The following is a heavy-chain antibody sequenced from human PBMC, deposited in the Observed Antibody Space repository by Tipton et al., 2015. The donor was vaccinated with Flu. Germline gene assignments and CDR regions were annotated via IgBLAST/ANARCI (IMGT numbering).Heavy chain of an antibody. J-gene: IGHJ6*02. V-gene: IGHV4-61*01. CDR2: SGST. CDR3: ARLKLFALVNHSYYYGLDV. Sequence: TLSLTCNVSGDSISSGTYYWSWIRQPPGKGLEWIGYSGSTNYNPSLKNRVTISLDTSKNQFSLQLKSVTASDTAVYYCARLKLFALVNHSYYYGLDVWGQGTTVTVS. CDR1: GDSISSGTYY. D-gene: IGHD3/OR15-3a*01.